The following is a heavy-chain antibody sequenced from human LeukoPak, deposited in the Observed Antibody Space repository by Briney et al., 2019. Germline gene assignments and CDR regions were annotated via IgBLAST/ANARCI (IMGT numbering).Heavy chain of an antibody. J-gene: IGHJ3*02. V-gene: IGHV3-13*04. Sequence: GGSLRLPCAASGFAFSTCDMHWVRQATGKGLEWVSAIGVAGDTYYPGSVKGRFTISRENAKNSLYLQTNSLRAGDTAVYYCARGFVHAFDIWGQGTMVTVSS. CDR3: ARGFVHAFDI. CDR2: IGVAGDT. D-gene: IGHD6-6*01. CDR1: GFAFSTCD.